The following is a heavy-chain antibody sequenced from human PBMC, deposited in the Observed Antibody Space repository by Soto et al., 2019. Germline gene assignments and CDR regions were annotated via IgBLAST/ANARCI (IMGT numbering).Heavy chain of an antibody. CDR1: SGSISSSNW. V-gene: IGHV4-4*02. J-gene: IGHJ4*02. CDR2: IYHSGST. CDR3: ARKNDDYGDYFDY. Sequence: SETLSLTCAVSSGSISSSNWWSWVRQPPGKGLEWIGEIYHSGSTDYNPSLKSRVTISVDKSKNQFSLKLSSVTAADTAVYYCARKNDDYGDYFDYWGQGTLVTVSS. D-gene: IGHD4-17*01.